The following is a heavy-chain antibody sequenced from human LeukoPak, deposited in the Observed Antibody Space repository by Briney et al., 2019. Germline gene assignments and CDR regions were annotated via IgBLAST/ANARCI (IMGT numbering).Heavy chain of an antibody. Sequence: PRGSLRLSCAASGFTFSSYWMHWVRQAPGKGLVWVSRINSDGSSTIYADSVKGRFTISRDNAKNTLYLQMNSLRAEDTAVYYCARGWGGDDIKAVWDYWGQGTLVTVSS. CDR1: GFTFSSYW. J-gene: IGHJ4*02. CDR2: INSDGSST. CDR3: ARGWGGDDIKAVWDY. V-gene: IGHV3-74*01. D-gene: IGHD2-21*01.